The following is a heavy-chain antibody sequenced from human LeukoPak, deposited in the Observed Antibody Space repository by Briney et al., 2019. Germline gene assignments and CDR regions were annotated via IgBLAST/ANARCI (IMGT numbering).Heavy chain of an antibody. J-gene: IGHJ4*02. V-gene: IGHV4-4*02. CDR3: ARDWAYRGFDY. D-gene: IGHD1-26*01. Sequence: SGTLSLTCAVSGYSISSGHWWSWVRQPPGKGLEWIGYIYYSGSTYYNPSLKSRVTISVDTSKNQFSLKLSSVTAADTAVYYCARDWAYRGFDYWGQGTLVTVSS. CDR1: GYSISSGHW. CDR2: IYYSGST.